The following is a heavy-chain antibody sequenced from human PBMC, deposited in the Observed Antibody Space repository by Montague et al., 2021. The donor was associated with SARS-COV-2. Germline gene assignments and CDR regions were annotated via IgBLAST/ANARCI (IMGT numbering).Heavy chain of an antibody. J-gene: IGHJ6*02. V-gene: IGHV2-70*11. CDR1: GFSLSTSGMC. CDR3: ARGTSDTYYCNGMDV. Sequence: PALVKPTQTLTLTCTFSGFSLSTSGMCMTWIRQPPGKALEWLARIDWDGDKYYNTSLKSRLTISKDTSKNLVVLTVTNMDPVDTATYYCARGTSDTYYCNGMDVWGRGTTVTVSS. CDR2: IDWDGDK.